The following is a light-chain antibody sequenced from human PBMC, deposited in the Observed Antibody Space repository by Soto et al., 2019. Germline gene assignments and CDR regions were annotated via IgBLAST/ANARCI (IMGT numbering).Light chain of an antibody. CDR2: DVT. CDR3: SSYTTYNTGV. J-gene: IGLJ1*01. CDR1: SSDVGGYNY. Sequence: QSALTQPASVSGSPGQSIAISCTGTSSDVGGYNYVSWYQQYPGKAPKLMIYDVTNRPSGVSDRFSGSKSANTASLTISGLQAEDEADYYCSSYTTYNTGVFGSGTKLTV. V-gene: IGLV2-14*01.